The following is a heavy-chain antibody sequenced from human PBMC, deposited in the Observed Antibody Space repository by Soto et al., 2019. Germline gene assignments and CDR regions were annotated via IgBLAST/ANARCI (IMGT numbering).Heavy chain of an antibody. CDR3: AKWGGAGSDS. D-gene: IGHD1-26*01. Sequence: PGGSLRLSCAASGLTFSNYYMSWVRQAQGKGLEWVANVNEDGSEKYYVDSVKGRFTVSRDNARNSLYLQMNSLRAEDTAVYYCAKWGGAGSDSWGQGTLVTVSS. CDR2: VNEDGSEK. V-gene: IGHV3-7*01. J-gene: IGHJ4*02. CDR1: GLTFSNYY.